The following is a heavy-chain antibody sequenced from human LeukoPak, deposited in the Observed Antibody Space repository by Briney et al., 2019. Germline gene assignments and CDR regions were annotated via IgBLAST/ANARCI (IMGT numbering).Heavy chain of an antibody. CDR1: GFTFSSYS. CDR2: ISSSSSYI. D-gene: IGHD3-22*01. Sequence: GGSLRLSCAASGFTFSSYSMNWVRQAPGKGLEWVSSISSSSSYIYYADSVKGRFTISRDNAKNSLYLQMNSLRAEDTAVYYCAREVREYYYDSSGYRNWGQGTLVTVSS. J-gene: IGHJ4*02. V-gene: IGHV3-21*01. CDR3: AREVREYYYDSSGYRN.